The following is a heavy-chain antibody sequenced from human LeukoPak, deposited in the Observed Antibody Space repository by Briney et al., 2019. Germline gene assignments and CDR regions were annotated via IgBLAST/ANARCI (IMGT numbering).Heavy chain of an antibody. CDR2: IYTSGST. D-gene: IGHD1-26*01. CDR3: ARGGIVGAKEVRAGGYRYNWFDP. J-gene: IGHJ5*02. CDR1: GGSISSYY. Sequence: SETLSLTCTVSGGSISSYYWSWIRQPAGKGLEWIGRIYTSGSTNYNPSLKSRVTMSVDTSKNQFSLKLSSVTAADTAVYYCARGGIVGAKEVRAGGYRYNWFDPWGQGTLVTVSS. V-gene: IGHV4-4*07.